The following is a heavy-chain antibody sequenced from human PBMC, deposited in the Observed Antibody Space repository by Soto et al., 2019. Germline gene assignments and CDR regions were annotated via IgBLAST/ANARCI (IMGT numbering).Heavy chain of an antibody. CDR1: GLTFGNYA. Sequence: GSLRLSCAASGLTFGNYAMNWVRQAPGKGREWISSISDPGTRTYYANSVKGRFSMSRDNSKNTLFLQMNRLSADDTAVYFCAKSLVTPSDAFDLWGRGTLVTVSS. V-gene: IGHV3-23*01. CDR2: ISDPGTRT. D-gene: IGHD2-21*02. J-gene: IGHJ3*01. CDR3: AKSLVTPSDAFDL.